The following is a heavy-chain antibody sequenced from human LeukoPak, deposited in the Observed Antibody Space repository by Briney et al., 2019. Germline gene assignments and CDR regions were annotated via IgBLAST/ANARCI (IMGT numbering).Heavy chain of an antibody. CDR1: GFTFSSYE. CDR3: ARDHYYGSGSFDY. V-gene: IGHV3-48*03. Sequence: GGSLRLSCAASGFTFSSYEMNWVRQAPAKGLEWISYISSSNTIYYADSVKGRFTISRDNANNSLYLQMNSLRAEDTAVYYCARDHYYGSGSFDYWGQGTLVTVSS. CDR2: ISSSNTI. J-gene: IGHJ4*02. D-gene: IGHD3-10*01.